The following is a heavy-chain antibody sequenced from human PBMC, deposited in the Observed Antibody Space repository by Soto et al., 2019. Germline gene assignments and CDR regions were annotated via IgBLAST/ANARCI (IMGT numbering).Heavy chain of an antibody. CDR3: ARGRPVHYYYGMEV. V-gene: IGHV4-38-2*01. CDR1: VYSISSGYY. D-gene: IGHD1-26*01. CDR2: IYHSGST. J-gene: IGHJ6*01. Sequence: SETLSLTCAFSVYSISSGYYWGWIRQPPGKGLEWIGSIYHSGSTYYNPSLKSRVTISVDTSKNQFSLKLSSVTAADTAVYYCARGRPVHYYYGMEVWGQGTTVTVS.